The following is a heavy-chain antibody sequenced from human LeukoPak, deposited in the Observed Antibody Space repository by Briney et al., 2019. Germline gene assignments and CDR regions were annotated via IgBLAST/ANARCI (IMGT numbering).Heavy chain of an antibody. D-gene: IGHD2-15*01. CDR3: ARESGSFCSGGSCYVS. J-gene: IGHJ4*02. CDR2: IIPIFGTA. Sequence: GASVEVSCKASGGTFSSYAISWVRQAPGQGLEWMGGIIPIFGTANYAQKFQGRVTITADESTSTAYMELSSLRSEDTAVYYCARESGSFCSGGSCYVSWGQGTLVTVSS. V-gene: IGHV1-69*13. CDR1: GGTFSSYA.